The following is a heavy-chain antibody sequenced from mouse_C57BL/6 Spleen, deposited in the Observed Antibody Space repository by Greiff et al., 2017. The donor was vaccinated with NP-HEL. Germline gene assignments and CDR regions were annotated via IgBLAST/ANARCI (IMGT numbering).Heavy chain of an antibody. Sequence: DVKLVESGGGLVQPGGSMKLSCVASGFTFSNYWMNWVRQSPEKGLEWVAQIRLKSDNYATHYAESVKGRFTISRDDSKSSVYLQMNNLRAEDTGIYYCTAYYSNYVGFAYWGQGTLVTVSA. J-gene: IGHJ3*01. V-gene: IGHV6-3*01. CDR3: TAYYSNYVGFAY. CDR2: IRLKSDNYAT. D-gene: IGHD2-5*01. CDR1: GFTFSNYW.